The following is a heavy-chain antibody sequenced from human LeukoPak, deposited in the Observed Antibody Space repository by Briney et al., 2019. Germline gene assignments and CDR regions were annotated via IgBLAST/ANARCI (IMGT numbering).Heavy chain of an antibody. CDR1: GFTFSDYY. Sequence: PGGSLRLSCAASGFTFSDYYMSWIRQAPGKGLEWVSYISSSSSYTNYADSVKGRFTISRDNAKNSLYLQMNSLRAEDTAVYYCARMPGFGELFLDYWGQGTLVTVSS. V-gene: IGHV3-11*06. CDR2: ISSSSSYT. D-gene: IGHD3-10*01. CDR3: ARMPGFGELFLDY. J-gene: IGHJ4*02.